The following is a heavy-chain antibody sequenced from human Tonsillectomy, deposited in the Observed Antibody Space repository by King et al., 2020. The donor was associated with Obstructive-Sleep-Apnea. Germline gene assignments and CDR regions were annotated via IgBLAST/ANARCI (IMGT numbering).Heavy chain of an antibody. CDR1: GGSFSGYY. CDR3: ARGTTRGVIISPVDY. D-gene: IGHD3-10*01. Sequence: VQLQQWGAGLLKPSETLSLTCAVYGGSFSGYYWSWIRQPPGKGLEWIGEINHSGSTNYNPSLKSRVTISVVTSKNQFSLKLSSVTAADTAVYYCARGTTRGVIISPVDYWGQGTLVTVSS. J-gene: IGHJ4*02. V-gene: IGHV4-34*01. CDR2: INHSGST.